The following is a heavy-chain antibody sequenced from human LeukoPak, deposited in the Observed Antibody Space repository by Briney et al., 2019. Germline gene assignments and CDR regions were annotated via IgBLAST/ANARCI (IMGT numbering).Heavy chain of an antibody. CDR3: VREFYYFDY. CDR1: GFTFSTYS. V-gene: IGHV3-21*05. Sequence: GGSLRLPCAASGFTFSTYSMNWVRQAPGKGLEWVSYISSSSSHINYADSVQGRFTISRDNAKNSLYLQMNSLRAEDTAVYYCVREFYYFDYWGQGTLVTVSS. J-gene: IGHJ4*02. CDR2: ISSSSSHI.